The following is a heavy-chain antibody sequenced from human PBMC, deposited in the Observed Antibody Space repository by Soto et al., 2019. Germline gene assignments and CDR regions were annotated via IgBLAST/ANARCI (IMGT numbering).Heavy chain of an antibody. CDR3: ARAGRLLGPPSVSAPAEYFQH. Sequence: ASVKVSCKASGGTFSSYTISWVRQAPGQGLEWMGRIIPILGIANYAQKFQGRVTITADKSTSTAYMELSSLRSEDTAVYYCARAGRLLGPPSVSAPAEYFQHWGQGTLVTVSS. D-gene: IGHD3-22*01. V-gene: IGHV1-69*02. CDR1: GGTFSSYT. CDR2: IIPILGIA. J-gene: IGHJ1*01.